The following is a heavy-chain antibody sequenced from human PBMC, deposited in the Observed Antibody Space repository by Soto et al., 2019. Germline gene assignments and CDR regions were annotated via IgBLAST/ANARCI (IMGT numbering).Heavy chain of an antibody. CDR3: ARAETTVTPGGFLY. CDR1: GGSISSGDYY. J-gene: IGHJ4*02. Sequence: LSLTCTVSGGSISSGDYYWSWIRQPPGKGLEWIGYIYYSGSTYYNPSLKSRVTISVDTSKNQFSLKLSSVTAADTAVYYCARAETTVTPGGFLYWGQGTLVTVSS. V-gene: IGHV4-30-4*01. D-gene: IGHD4-4*01. CDR2: IYYSGST.